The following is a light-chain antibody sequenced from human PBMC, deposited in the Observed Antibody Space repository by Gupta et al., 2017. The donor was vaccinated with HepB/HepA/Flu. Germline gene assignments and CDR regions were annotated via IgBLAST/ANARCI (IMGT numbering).Light chain of an antibody. CDR1: QSISIY. CDR2: AAS. Sequence: DIQLTQSPSFLSASVGNGVTITCRASQSISIYLARYQQQPVKAPTVLIDAASTLESGVPSGCSGSGAETEFSLPISSLQPEDVVSYYCQQLSTDPPTFGQGTKVEVK. CDR3: QQLSTDPPT. J-gene: IGKJ1*01. V-gene: IGKV1-9*01.